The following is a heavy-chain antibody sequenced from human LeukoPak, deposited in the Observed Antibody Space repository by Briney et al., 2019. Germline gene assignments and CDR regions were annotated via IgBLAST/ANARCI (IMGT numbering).Heavy chain of an antibody. Sequence: GSLRLSCAASGITFSSYSMNWVRQPPGKGLEWIGSIYYSGSTYYNPSLKSRVTISVDTSKNQFSLKLSSVTAADTAVYYCARTRYYYNSRSYDYWGQGTLVTVSS. CDR2: IYYSGST. CDR1: GITFSSYSMN. CDR3: ARTRYYYNSRSYDY. D-gene: IGHD3-10*01. J-gene: IGHJ4*02. V-gene: IGHV4-39*01.